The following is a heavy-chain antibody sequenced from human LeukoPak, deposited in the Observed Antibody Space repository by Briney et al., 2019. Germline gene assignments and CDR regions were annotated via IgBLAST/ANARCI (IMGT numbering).Heavy chain of an antibody. Sequence: GASVKVSCKASGYTFTSYDINWVRQATGQGLEWMGWISAYNGNTNYAQKLQGRVTMTTDTSTSTAYMELRSLRSDDTAVYYCARDPTIFGVGPHDDAFDIWGQGTMVTVSS. CDR2: ISAYNGNT. CDR1: GYTFTSYD. J-gene: IGHJ3*02. D-gene: IGHD3-3*01. CDR3: ARDPTIFGVGPHDDAFDI. V-gene: IGHV1-18*01.